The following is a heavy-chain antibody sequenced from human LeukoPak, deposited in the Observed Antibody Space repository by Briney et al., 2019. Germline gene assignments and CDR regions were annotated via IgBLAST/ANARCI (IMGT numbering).Heavy chain of an antibody. J-gene: IGHJ3*02. D-gene: IGHD1-26*01. Sequence: HTGGSLRLSCAASGFTFSSYAMHWVRQAPGKGLEGVAVISYDGSNKYYADSVKGRFTISRDNSKNTLYLQMNSLRAEDTAVYYCARASGSYSAPYAFDIWGQGTMVTVSS. CDR3: ARASGSYSAPYAFDI. V-gene: IGHV3-30-3*01. CDR1: GFTFSSYA. CDR2: ISYDGSNK.